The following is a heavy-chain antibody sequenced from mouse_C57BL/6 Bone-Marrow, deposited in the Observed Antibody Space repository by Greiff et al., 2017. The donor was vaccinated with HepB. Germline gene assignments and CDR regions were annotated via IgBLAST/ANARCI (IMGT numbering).Heavy chain of an antibody. Sequence: LVESGAELARPGASVKLSCKASGYTFTSYGISWVKQRTGQGLEWIGEIYPRSGNTYYNEKFKGKATLTADKSSSTAYMELRSLTSEDSAVYFCATGSIFDYWGQGTTLTVSS. CDR1: GYTFTSYG. CDR3: ATGSIFDY. CDR2: IYPRSGNT. V-gene: IGHV1-81*01. J-gene: IGHJ2*01.